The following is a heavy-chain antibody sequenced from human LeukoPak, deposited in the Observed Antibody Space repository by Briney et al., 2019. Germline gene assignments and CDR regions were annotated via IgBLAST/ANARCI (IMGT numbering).Heavy chain of an antibody. CDR1: GFTFSSFE. V-gene: IGHV3-48*03. CDR3: ARDVGSGGWWPDSFDY. D-gene: IGHD6-19*01. Sequence: PGGSLRLSCAASGFTFSSFEMNWVRQAPGKGLEWVSYISSSDNTIYYADSVKGRFTISRDNAKNSLYLQMNSLRAEDTAVYYCARDVGSGGWWPDSFDYWGQGILVTVSS. J-gene: IGHJ4*02. CDR2: ISSSDNTI.